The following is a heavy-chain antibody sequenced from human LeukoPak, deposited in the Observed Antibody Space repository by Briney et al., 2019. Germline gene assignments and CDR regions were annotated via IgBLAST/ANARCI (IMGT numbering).Heavy chain of an antibody. CDR2: IKQDGGET. J-gene: IGHJ4*02. CDR1: GFPFSSYW. CDR3: AKDKWIQLWI. V-gene: IGHV3-7*01. D-gene: IGHD5-18*01. Sequence: GGSLRLSCAASGFPFSSYWMAWVRQAPGKGLEWVASIKQDGGETFYVDSVKGRFTISRDNSKNTLYLQMNSLRAEDTAVYYCAKDKWIQLWIWGQGTLVTVSS.